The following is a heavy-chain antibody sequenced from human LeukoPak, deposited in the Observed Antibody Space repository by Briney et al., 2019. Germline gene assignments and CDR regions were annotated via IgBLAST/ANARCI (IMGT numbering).Heavy chain of an antibody. CDR3: ARVFSHCSGGSCYVPYYYYYYMDV. D-gene: IGHD2-15*01. CDR1: GGSFSGYY. CDR2: INHSGST. V-gene: IGHV4-34*01. Sequence: SETLSLTCAVYGGSFSGYYWSWIRQPPGKGLEWIGEINHSGSTNYNPSLKSRVTISVDTSKNQFSLKLSSVTAADTAVYYCARVFSHCSGGSCYVPYYYYYYMDVWGKGTTVTVSS. J-gene: IGHJ6*03.